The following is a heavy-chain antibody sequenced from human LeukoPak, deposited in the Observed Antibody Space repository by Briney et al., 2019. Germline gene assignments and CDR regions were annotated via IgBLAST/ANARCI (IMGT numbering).Heavy chain of an antibody. J-gene: IGHJ5*02. D-gene: IGHD2-2*01. CDR3: ARAGYCSSTSCDGNNWFDP. V-gene: IGHV1-69*13. CDR2: IIPIFGTA. Sequence: GASVKVSCTASGGTFSSYAISWVRQAPGQGLEWMGGIIPIFGTANYAQKFQGRVTITADESTSTAYMELSSLRSEDTAVYYCARAGYCSSTSCDGNNWFDPWGQGTLVTVSS. CDR1: GGTFSSYA.